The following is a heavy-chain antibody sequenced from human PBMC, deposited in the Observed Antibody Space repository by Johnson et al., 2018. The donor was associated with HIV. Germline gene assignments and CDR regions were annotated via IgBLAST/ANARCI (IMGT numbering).Heavy chain of an antibody. D-gene: IGHD3-22*01. J-gene: IGHJ3*02. Sequence: EVQLLESGGGVVQIGRSLRLSCAASGFTFSSYDMHWVRQAPGKGLEWVAVIGTAGDTYYPGSVKGLFTISRENAKNSLYLQMNSLRAEDTALYYCAKARGIVVVIHPFDIWGQGTVVTVSS. CDR1: GFTFSSYD. V-gene: IGHV3-13*01. CDR3: AKARGIVVVIHPFDI. CDR2: IGTAGDT.